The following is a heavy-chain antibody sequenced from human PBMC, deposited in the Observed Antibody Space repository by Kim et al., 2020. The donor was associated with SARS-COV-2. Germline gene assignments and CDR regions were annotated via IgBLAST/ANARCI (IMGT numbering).Heavy chain of an antibody. D-gene: IGHD3-10*01. Sequence: AETLSLTCSVSGVSIGSSAYSWGWVRQSHGKGLEWVGSVFFGGSTYSNPSIKRRVTISVDTSKSHFSLTLTSVTAADTAVYCSARRRVAVPGPFDSWGQG. CDR2: VFFGGST. V-gene: IGHV4-39*02. J-gene: IGHJ5*02. CDR3: ARRRVAVPGPFDS. CDR1: GVSIGSSAYS.